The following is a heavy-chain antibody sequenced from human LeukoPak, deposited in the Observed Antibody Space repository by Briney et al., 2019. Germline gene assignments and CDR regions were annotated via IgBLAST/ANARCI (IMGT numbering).Heavy chain of an antibody. V-gene: IGHV3-21*01. J-gene: IGHJ4*02. Sequence: GGSLRLSCAASGFTFSSYSMNWVRQAPGKGLEWVSSISSSSSYIYYADSVKGRFTISRDNAKNSLYLQMNSLRAEDTAVYYCARDRGYSGYDWVYWGQGTLVIVSS. D-gene: IGHD5-12*01. CDR1: GFTFSSYS. CDR3: ARDRGYSGYDWVY. CDR2: ISSSSSYI.